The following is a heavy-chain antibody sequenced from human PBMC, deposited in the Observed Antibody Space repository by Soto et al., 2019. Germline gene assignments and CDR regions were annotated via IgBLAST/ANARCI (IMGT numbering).Heavy chain of an antibody. J-gene: IGHJ5*01. CDR1: GYSFTDYK. CDR2: VDPNGGGS. Sequence: QGQLLQSGAEVKKPGASVKVSCKTSGYSFTDYKLHWVRQAPGQGLEWMGWVDPNGGGSNSAQQFQGSATMTWDTSITTAYLYLTRLTTNDTATYFCATWVDYGDFEGFDFWGQGTLVTFSS. D-gene: IGHD4-17*01. CDR3: ATWVDYGDFEGFDF. V-gene: IGHV1-2*04.